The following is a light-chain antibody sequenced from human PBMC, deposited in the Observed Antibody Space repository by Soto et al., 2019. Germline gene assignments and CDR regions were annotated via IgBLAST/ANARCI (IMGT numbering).Light chain of an antibody. J-gene: IGKJ1*01. CDR1: QSVSSNY. CDR3: QHYGDSLRR. CDR2: GAS. Sequence: EIVVTQSPGTLYLSPGERATLSCRASQSVSSNYLAWYQQKPGQAPRLLIYGASSRATGVPDRFTGSGSGTDFTLTISRLEPEEFAMYFCQHYGDSLRRFGQGTNVEI. V-gene: IGKV3-20*01.